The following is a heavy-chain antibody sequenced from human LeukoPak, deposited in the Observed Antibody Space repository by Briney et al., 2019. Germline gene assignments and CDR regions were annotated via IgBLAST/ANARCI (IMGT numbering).Heavy chain of an antibody. Sequence: GGSLRLSCAASGFTFSSYAMSWVRQAPGKGLEWVSAISGSGGSTYYADSVKGRFTISRDNSKSTLYLQMNSLRAEDTAVYYCAKAPGIVVVLSWFDPWGQGTLVTVSS. D-gene: IGHD3-22*01. J-gene: IGHJ5*02. CDR1: GFTFSSYA. CDR3: AKAPGIVVVLSWFDP. V-gene: IGHV3-23*01. CDR2: ISGSGGST.